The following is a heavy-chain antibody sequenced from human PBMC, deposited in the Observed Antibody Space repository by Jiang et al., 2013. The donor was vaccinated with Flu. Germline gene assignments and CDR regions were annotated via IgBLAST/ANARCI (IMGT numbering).Heavy chain of an antibody. CDR1: GYIFSTYS. CDR3: ARDDGSGWVSEHFHH. CDR2: ISAASGNT. J-gene: IGHJ1*01. V-gene: IGHV1-3*01. Sequence: EVKKPGASVKISCKASGYIFSTYSIHWVRQAPGQRPAWMGWISAASGNTRYSQKFQGRVTLTRDTSASTAYMELSSLTSEDTAVYYCARDDGSGWVSEHFHHWGQGTLVTVSS. D-gene: IGHD6-19*01.